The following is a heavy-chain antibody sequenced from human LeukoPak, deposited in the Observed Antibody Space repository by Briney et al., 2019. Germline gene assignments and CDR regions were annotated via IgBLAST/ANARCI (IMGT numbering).Heavy chain of an antibody. D-gene: IGHD5-24*01. J-gene: IGHJ3*02. CDR1: GFTFSSYW. CDR2: IKQDGSEK. Sequence: GGSLRLSCAASGFTFSSYWMSWVRQAPGKGLEWVANIKQDGSEKYYVDSVKGRFTISRDNAKNSLYLQMNSLRAEDTAVYYCATLNGDGYNYDAFDIWGQGTMVTVSS. V-gene: IGHV3-7*01. CDR3: ATLNGDGYNYDAFDI.